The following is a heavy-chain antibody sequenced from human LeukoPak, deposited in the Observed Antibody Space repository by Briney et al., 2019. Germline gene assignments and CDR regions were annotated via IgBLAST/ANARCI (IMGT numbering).Heavy chain of an antibody. CDR1: GGSFSGCY. D-gene: IGHD3-3*01. Sequence: SETLSLTCAVYGGSFSGCYWSWIRQPPGKGLEWIGEINHSGSTNYNPSLKSRVTISVDTSKNQFSLKLSSVTAADTAVYYCARGRGVVIYYYYGMDVWGQGTTVTVSS. J-gene: IGHJ6*02. CDR3: ARGRGVVIYYYYGMDV. CDR2: INHSGST. V-gene: IGHV4-34*01.